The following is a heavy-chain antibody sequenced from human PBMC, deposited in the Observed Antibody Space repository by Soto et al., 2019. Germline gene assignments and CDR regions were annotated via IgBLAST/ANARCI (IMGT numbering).Heavy chain of an antibody. J-gene: IGHJ6*02. CDR1: GFSLSTSGVC. CDR3: ARTHTVRGVISMYHGMDV. CDR2: IDWDDDK. V-gene: IGHV2-70*01. Sequence: SGPTLVNPTQTLTLTCTFSGFSLSTSGVCVSWIRQPPGKALEWLALIDWDDDKYYTASLETRLTISKDTSKNQVVLTVTNMDPVDTATYYCARTHTVRGVISMYHGMDVWGQGTTVTVSS. D-gene: IGHD3-10*01.